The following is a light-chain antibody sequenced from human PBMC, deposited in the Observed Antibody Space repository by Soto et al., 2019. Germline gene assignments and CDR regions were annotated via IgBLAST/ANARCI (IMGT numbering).Light chain of an antibody. CDR3: QQSYDTPIT. Sequence: DIQMTQSPSSLSASVGDRVTITCRASQSIGKHLNWYQQKPRTAPKLLIYAASGLQSGVPSRFSGSGSGTDFTLTISSLQPEDFATYYCQQSYDTPITFGQGTRLEIK. CDR2: AAS. J-gene: IGKJ5*01. V-gene: IGKV1-39*01. CDR1: QSIGKH.